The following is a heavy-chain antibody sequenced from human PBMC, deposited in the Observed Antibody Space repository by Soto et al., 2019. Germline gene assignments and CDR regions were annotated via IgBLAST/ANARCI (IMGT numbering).Heavy chain of an antibody. J-gene: IGHJ3*02. V-gene: IGHV2-5*01. CDR1: GFSLTTSGVG. Sequence: QITLKASGPTLEKPTQTLTLTCTFSGFSLTTSGVGVGWIRQPPGKALEWLALIYLNDDKRYSPSLKSRLTIIKDTSKNQVVLTMTNVDPEDTATYYCAHTNIAAAGIIAFDMWGQGTLVTVSS. D-gene: IGHD6-13*01. CDR3: AHTNIAAAGIIAFDM. CDR2: IYLNDDK.